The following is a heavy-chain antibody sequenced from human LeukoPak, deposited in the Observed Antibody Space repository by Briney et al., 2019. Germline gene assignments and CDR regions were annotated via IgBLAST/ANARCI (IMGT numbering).Heavy chain of an antibody. CDR3: ARGWYYYGSGSYWFDP. CDR2: INHNGST. J-gene: IGHJ5*02. CDR1: GGSFSGYY. Sequence: SETLSLTCAVYGGSFSGYYWSWIRQPPGKGLEWIGEINHNGSTNYNPSLKSRVTISVDTSKNQFSLKLSSVTAADTAVYYCARGWYYYGSGSYWFDPWGQGTLVTVSS. D-gene: IGHD3-10*01. V-gene: IGHV4-34*01.